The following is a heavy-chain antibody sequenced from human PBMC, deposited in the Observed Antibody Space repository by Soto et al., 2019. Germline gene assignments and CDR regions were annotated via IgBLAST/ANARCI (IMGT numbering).Heavy chain of an antibody. J-gene: IGHJ4*02. CDR3: ARDHLGVLRFLEWLPSYYFDY. CDR2: IWYDGSNK. V-gene: IGHV3-33*01. D-gene: IGHD3-3*01. Sequence: GGSLRLSCAASGFTFSSYGMHWVRQAPGKGLEWVAVIWYDGSNKYYADSVKGRFTISRDNSKNTLYLQMNSLRAEGTAVYYCARDHLGVLRFLEWLPSYYFDYWGQGTLVTVSS. CDR1: GFTFSSYG.